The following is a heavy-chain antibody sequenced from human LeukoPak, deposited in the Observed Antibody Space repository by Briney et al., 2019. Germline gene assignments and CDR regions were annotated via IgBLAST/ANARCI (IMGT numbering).Heavy chain of an antibody. CDR3: ARDGDYYDSSGPRGFDP. D-gene: IGHD3-22*01. V-gene: IGHV4-31*03. Sequence: SETLSLTCTVSSGSISSGGYYWNWIRQHPGKGLEWIGYIYYSGSTYYNPSLKSRVSISVDTSKNQFSLKLSSVTAADTAVYYCARDGDYYDSSGPRGFDPWGQGTQVTVSS. J-gene: IGHJ5*02. CDR1: SGSISSGGYY. CDR2: IYYSGST.